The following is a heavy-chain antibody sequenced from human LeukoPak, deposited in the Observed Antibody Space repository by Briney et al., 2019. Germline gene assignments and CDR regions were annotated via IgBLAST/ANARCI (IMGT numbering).Heavy chain of an antibody. CDR2: INHSGST. J-gene: IGHJ6*03. CDR1: GGSFSGYY. Sequence: SETLSLTCAVYGGSFSGYYWSWIRQPPGKGLEWIGEINHSGSTNYNPSLKSRVTISVDTSKNQFSLKLSSVTAADTAVYYCASGTKYGYYYYYYMDVWGEGTTVTVSS. CDR3: ASGTKYGYYYYYYMDV. D-gene: IGHD4-17*01. V-gene: IGHV4-34*01.